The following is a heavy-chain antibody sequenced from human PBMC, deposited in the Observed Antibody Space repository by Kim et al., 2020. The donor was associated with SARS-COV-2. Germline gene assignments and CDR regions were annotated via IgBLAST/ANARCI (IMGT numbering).Heavy chain of an antibody. V-gene: IGHV1-2*02. D-gene: IGHD4-17*01. Sequence: ASVKVSCKASGYTFTGYYMHWVRQAPGQGLEWMGWINPNSGGTNYAQKFQGRVTMTRDTSISTAYMELSRLRSDDTAVYYCARDGAFMTTVTMPDYWGQGTLVTVSS. CDR2: INPNSGGT. CDR3: ARDGAFMTTVTMPDY. CDR1: GYTFTGYY. J-gene: IGHJ4*02.